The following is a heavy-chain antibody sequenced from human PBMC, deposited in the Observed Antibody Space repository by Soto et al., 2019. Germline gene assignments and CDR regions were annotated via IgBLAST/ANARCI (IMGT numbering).Heavy chain of an antibody. CDR3: AREGRGKKAGYNGLVSLGY. D-gene: IGHD2-2*02. V-gene: IGHV1-69*06. CDR2: IIPIFNST. CDR1: GSRFSNYV. J-gene: IGHJ4*02. Sequence: SVKVSCKVSGSRFSNYVISWVRQAPGHGLEWLGRIIPIFNSTKYAQSFQGRVTITADKSTSTASLELSSLRSDDTAVYYCAREGRGKKAGYNGLVSLGYWGQGTMVTVYS.